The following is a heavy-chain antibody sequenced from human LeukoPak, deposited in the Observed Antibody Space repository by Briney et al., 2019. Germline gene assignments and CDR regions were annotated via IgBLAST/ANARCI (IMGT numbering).Heavy chain of an antibody. V-gene: IGHV4-4*02. CDR3: ARDGRRGFNYGQYYFDH. J-gene: IGHJ4*02. Sequence: PSGTLSLTCAVSGGSISSSNWGSWVRQPPGKGLEWIGEIYHRGGTNYNPSLKRRVTISVDKFKNTFSLKQSSVTTADTAVYYCARDGRRGFNYGQYYFDHWGQGTLVTVSS. CDR2: IYHRGGT. CDR1: GGSISSSNW. D-gene: IGHD5-18*01.